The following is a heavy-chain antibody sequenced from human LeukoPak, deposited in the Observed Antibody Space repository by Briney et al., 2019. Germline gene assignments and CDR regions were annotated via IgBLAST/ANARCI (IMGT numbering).Heavy chain of an antibody. J-gene: IGHJ4*02. D-gene: IGHD3-10*01. CDR2: INHSGST. Sequence: SETLSLTCAVYGGSFSGYYWSWIRQPPGKGLEWIGEINHSGSTNYNPSLKSRVTISIDTSMNQFSLKLSSVTAADTAVYYCARGYGSGSFFDYWGQGTLVTVSS. V-gene: IGHV4-34*01. CDR1: GGSFSGYY. CDR3: ARGYGSGSFFDY.